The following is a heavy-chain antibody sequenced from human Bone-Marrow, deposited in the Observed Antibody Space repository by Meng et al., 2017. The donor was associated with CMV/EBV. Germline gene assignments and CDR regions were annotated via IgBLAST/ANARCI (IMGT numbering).Heavy chain of an antibody. J-gene: IGHJ3*02. D-gene: IGHD6-25*01. Sequence: GESLKISCAASGFTFSSYDMHWVRQATGKGLEWVLAIGTAGDTYYPGSVKGRFTISRENAKNSLYLQMNSLRAGDTAVYYCARSGLSASYAFDIWGQGTMVTVSS. CDR3: ARSGLSASYAFDI. V-gene: IGHV3-13*01. CDR1: GFTFSSYD. CDR2: IGTAGDT.